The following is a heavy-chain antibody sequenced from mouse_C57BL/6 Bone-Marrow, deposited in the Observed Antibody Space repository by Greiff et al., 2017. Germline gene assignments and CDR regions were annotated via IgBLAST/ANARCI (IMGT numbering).Heavy chain of an antibody. J-gene: IGHJ2*01. CDR2: IYPGSGST. Sequence: QVQLQQPGAELVKPGASVKMSCKASGYTFTSYWITWVKQRPGQGLEWIGDIYPGSGSTNYNEKFKSKATLTVDTSSSTAYMQLSSLTSEDSAVYFCERPFITTVVADGWGQGTTLTVSS. CDR3: ERPFITTVVADG. V-gene: IGHV1-55*01. D-gene: IGHD1-1*01. CDR1: GYTFTSYW.